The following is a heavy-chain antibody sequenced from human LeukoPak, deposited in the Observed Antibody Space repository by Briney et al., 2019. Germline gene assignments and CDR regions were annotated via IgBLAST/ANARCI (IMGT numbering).Heavy chain of an antibody. D-gene: IGHD6-13*01. J-gene: IGHJ4*02. CDR3: ARSPPGIAAAGNFDY. CDR2: IIPIFGTA. V-gene: IGHV1-69*13. Sequence: SVKVSCKASGYTFTSYYMHWVRQAPGQGLEWMGGIIPIFGTANYAQKFQGRVTITADESTSTAYMELSSLRSEDTAVYYCARSPPGIAAAGNFDYWGQGTLVTVSS. CDR1: GYTFTSYY.